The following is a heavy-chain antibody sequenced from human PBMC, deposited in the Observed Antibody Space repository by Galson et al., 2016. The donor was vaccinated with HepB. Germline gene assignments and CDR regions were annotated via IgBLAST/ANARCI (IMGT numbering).Heavy chain of an antibody. J-gene: IGHJ1*01. CDR1: GYLFPTYG. CDR3: ARDFCRGDNCYHALGN. V-gene: IGHV1-18*04. D-gene: IGHD2-15*01. CDR2: IETSTGNT. Sequence: SVKVSCKASGYLFPTYGISWVRQAPGQGLEWLGWIETSTGNTQYLQNVHGRITMTTDASTTTAYMELGSLTSDDTAVYYCARDFCRGDNCYHALGNWGQGTLVTVSS.